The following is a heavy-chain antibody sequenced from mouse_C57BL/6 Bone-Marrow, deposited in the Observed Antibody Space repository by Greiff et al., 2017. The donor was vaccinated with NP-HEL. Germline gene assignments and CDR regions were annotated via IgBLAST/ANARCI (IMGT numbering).Heavy chain of an antibody. Sequence: QVQLQQSGAELVRPGASVKLSCKASGYTFTDYYINWVKQRPGQGLEWIARIYPGSGNTYYNEKFKGKATLTAEKSSSTAYMQLSSLTSEDSAVYFCARPGGYPLWLRRRGYAMDYWGQGTSVTVSS. V-gene: IGHV1-76*01. CDR3: ARPGGYPLWLRRRGYAMDY. CDR2: IYPGSGNT. CDR1: GYTFTDYY. D-gene: IGHD2-2*01. J-gene: IGHJ4*01.